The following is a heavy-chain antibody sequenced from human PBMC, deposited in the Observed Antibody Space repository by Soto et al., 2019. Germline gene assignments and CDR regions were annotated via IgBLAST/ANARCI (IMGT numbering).Heavy chain of an antibody. Sequence: SVKVSCKASGFTFTSSAMQWVRQARGQRLEWIGWIVVGSGNTNYAQKFQERVTITRDMSTSTAYMELSSLRSEDTAVYYCAAGLRYFDWIYYYYGMDVWGQGTTVTVSS. CDR3: AAGLRYFDWIYYYYGMDV. CDR1: GFTFTSSA. CDR2: IVVGSGNT. D-gene: IGHD3-9*01. J-gene: IGHJ6*02. V-gene: IGHV1-58*02.